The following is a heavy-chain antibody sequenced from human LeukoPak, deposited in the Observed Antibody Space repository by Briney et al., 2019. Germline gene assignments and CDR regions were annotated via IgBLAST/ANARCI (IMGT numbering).Heavy chain of an antibody. CDR3: ARSDTIFGGGRGYFQH. J-gene: IGHJ1*01. CDR2: ISPNSGGT. V-gene: IGHV1-2*02. Sequence: ASVKVSCKASGYTFTRYYMHWVRQAPGQGLEWMGWISPNSGGTNYAQKFQGRVTMTRDTSISTAYMELSTLRSDDTAVYYCARSDTIFGGGRGYFQHWGQGTLVTVSS. CDR1: GYTFTRYY. D-gene: IGHD3-9*01.